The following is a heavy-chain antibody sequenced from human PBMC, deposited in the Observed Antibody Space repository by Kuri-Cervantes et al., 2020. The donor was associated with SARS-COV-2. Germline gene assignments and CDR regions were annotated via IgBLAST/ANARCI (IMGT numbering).Heavy chain of an antibody. CDR3: AKVETASLDY. J-gene: IGHJ4*02. Sequence: GESLKISCAASGFTFSSHAMSWVRQAPGKGLEWVGFVRRDGSNYYYADSVKGRFTISRDNSKNSLYLEMNSLRPEDTAVYYCAKVETASLDYWGQGTLVTVSS. CDR1: GFTFSSHA. D-gene: IGHD3-3*01. CDR2: VRRDGSNY. V-gene: IGHV3-30*02.